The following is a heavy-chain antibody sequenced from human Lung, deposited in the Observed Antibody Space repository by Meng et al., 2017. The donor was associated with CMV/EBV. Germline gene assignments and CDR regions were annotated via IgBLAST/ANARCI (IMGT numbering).Heavy chain of an antibody. D-gene: IGHD3-10*01. CDR2: INHSGSI. Sequence: PISRLNWWSWLRQSPGEGLEFIGEINHSGSINYNPSLRTRLTISVDKSNSQFSLRLTSATAADTAVYYCARNAYSGTYYGPGGFDLWGQGILVTVSS. V-gene: IGHV4-4*02. CDR3: ARNAYSGTYYGPGGFDL. J-gene: IGHJ4*02. CDR1: PISRLNW.